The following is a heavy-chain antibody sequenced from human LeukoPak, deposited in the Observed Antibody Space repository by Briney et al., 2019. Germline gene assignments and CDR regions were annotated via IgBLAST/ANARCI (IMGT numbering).Heavy chain of an antibody. Sequence: ASVKISCKVSGYTFTDYYMHWVQQAPGKGLEWMGLVDPEDCETIYAEKFQGRVTITADTSTDTAYMELSSLRSEDTAVYYCATGDRITMIVVVPFQHWGQGTLVTVSS. CDR2: VDPEDCET. V-gene: IGHV1-69-2*01. CDR3: ATGDRITMIVVVPFQH. J-gene: IGHJ1*01. CDR1: GYTFTDYY. D-gene: IGHD3-22*01.